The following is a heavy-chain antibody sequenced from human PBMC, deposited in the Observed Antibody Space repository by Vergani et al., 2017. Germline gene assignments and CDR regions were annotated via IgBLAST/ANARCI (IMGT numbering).Heavy chain of an antibody. V-gene: IGHV1-2*02. Sequence: QVQLVQSGAEVKKPGASVKVSCKASGYTFTGYYMHWVRQAPGQGLEWMGWINPNSGGTNYAQKFQGRVTITADKSTSTAYMELSSLRSEDTAVYYCARVLIRSSTSCYDFECYYYYMDVWGKGTTVTVSS. CDR3: ARVLIRSSTSCYDFECYYYYMDV. J-gene: IGHJ6*03. CDR2: INPNSGGT. D-gene: IGHD2-2*01. CDR1: GYTFTGYY.